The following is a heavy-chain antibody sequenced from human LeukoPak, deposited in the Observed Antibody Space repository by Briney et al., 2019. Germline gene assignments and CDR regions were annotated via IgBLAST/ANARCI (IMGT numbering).Heavy chain of an antibody. Sequence: GASVKVSCKASGYTLTTHYMHWVRQAPGQGLEWMGIINPSGDSTTYAQKFQGRVTMTRDTSTTTVYMELSSLRSEDTAVYYCVWGGKSPPNRSLDYWGQGTLVTVSS. J-gene: IGHJ4*02. CDR1: GYTLTTHY. CDR3: VWGGKSPPNRSLDY. CDR2: INPSGDST. V-gene: IGHV1-46*01. D-gene: IGHD4-23*01.